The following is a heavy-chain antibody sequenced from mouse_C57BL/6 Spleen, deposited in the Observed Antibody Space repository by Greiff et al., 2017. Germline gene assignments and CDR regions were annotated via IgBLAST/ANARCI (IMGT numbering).Heavy chain of an antibody. CDR3: TPHYYAEAMDY. D-gene: IGHD1-2*01. CDR2: IDPETGGT. Sequence: VKLMESGAELVRPGASVTLSCKASGYTFTDYEMHWVKQTPVHGLEWIGAIDPETGGTAYNQKFKGKAILTADKSSSTAYMELRSLTSEDSAVYYCTPHYYAEAMDYWGQGTSVTVSS. CDR1: GYTFTDYE. V-gene: IGHV1-15*01. J-gene: IGHJ4*01.